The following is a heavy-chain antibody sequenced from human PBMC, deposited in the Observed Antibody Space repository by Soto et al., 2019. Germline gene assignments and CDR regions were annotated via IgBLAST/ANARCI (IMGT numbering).Heavy chain of an antibody. J-gene: IGHJ5*01. CDR2: VYHTGSS. Sequence: QLQLQESGSGLVKSSQTLSLTCTVSGGSISSGGYSWSWIRQPPGKGLEWIGYVYHTGSSYYNPSLTSRVTISIDKSKNQFSLRLTSVTAADTAVYYCARAPTGYGADSWGQGTLVTVSS. D-gene: IGHD4-17*01. CDR1: GGSISSGGYS. V-gene: IGHV4-30-2*01. CDR3: ARAPTGYGADS.